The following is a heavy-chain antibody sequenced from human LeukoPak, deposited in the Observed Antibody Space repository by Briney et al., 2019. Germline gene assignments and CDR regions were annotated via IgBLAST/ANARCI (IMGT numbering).Heavy chain of an antibody. J-gene: IGHJ4*02. CDR3: XXXSXTIFXVVTN. Sequence: PGGSLRLSCAASGFTFSSYSMNWVRQAPGKGLEWVSYISSSSSTIYYADSVKGRFTISRDNAKNSLYLQMNSLRAENTAVYYGXXXSXTIFXVVTNWGQGTLVTVSS. D-gene: IGHD3-3*01. V-gene: IGHV3-48*01. CDR2: ISSSSSTI. CDR1: GFTFSSYS.